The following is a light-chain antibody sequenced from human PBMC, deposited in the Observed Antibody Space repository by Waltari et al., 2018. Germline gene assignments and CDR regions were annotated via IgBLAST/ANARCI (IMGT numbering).Light chain of an antibody. CDR3: QVWHPDIDPGV. V-gene: IGLV3-21*04. J-gene: IGLJ1*01. CDR1: NIGSYS. Sequence: SYVLTPPPSVSVAPGETARITCGGHNIGSYSMHWHQQKPPQAPVLVIFYDSDRPSGIPARFSGSNSGNTATLTITSVEAGDEARYYCQVWHPDIDPGVFGTGTEVTVL. CDR2: YDS.